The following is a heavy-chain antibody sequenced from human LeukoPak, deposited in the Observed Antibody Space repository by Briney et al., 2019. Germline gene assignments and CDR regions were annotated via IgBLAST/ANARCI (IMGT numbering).Heavy chain of an antibody. CDR1: GYTFTSYG. V-gene: IGHV1-18*01. CDR3: AKSHYGSGSYYNYYFDY. Sequence: ASVKVSCKASGYTFTSYGISWVRQAPGQGLEWMGWISAYNGNTNYAQKLQGRVTMTTDTSTSTAYMELRSLRSDDTAVYYYAKSHYGSGSYYNYYFDYWGQGTLATVSS. J-gene: IGHJ4*02. CDR2: ISAYNGNT. D-gene: IGHD3-10*01.